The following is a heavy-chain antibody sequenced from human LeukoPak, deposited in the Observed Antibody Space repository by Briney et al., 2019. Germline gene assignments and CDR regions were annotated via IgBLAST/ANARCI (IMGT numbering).Heavy chain of an antibody. CDR3: ARRGVPRLEWFFGY. D-gene: IGHD3-3*01. Sequence: TSETLSLTCTVSGGSISSSSYYWGWIRQPPGKGLEWIGSIYYSGSTYYNPSLKSRVTISVDTSKNQFSLKLSSVTAADTAVYYCARRGVPRLEWFFGYWGQGTLVTVSS. CDR2: IYYSGST. V-gene: IGHV4-39*01. CDR1: GGSISSSSYY. J-gene: IGHJ4*02.